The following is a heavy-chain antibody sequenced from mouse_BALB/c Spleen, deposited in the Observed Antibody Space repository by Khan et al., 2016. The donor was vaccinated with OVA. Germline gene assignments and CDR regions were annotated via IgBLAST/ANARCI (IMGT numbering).Heavy chain of an antibody. V-gene: IGHV14-3*02. D-gene: IGHD2-1*01. J-gene: IGHJ4*01. CDR3: AYGNYDYAMDY. CDR1: GFNIKDTY. CDR2: IDPANGNT. Sequence: VQLQQSGAELVKPGASVKLSCTASGFNIKDTYMHWVKQRPEQGLEWIGRIDPANGNTKYDPKFQGKATITADTSSNTAYLQLSSLTSEDTAVYYCAYGNYDYAMDYWGQGTSVTVSS.